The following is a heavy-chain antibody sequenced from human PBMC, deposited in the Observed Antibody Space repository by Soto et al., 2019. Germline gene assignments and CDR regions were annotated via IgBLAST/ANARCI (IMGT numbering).Heavy chain of an antibody. V-gene: IGHV1-18*01. Sequence: GASVKVSCKASGYTFASYAMHWVRQAPGQGLEWMGWISAYNGNTNYAQKLQGRVTMTTDTSTSTAYMELRSLRSDDTAVYYCARAYIAAADIDYWGQGTLVTVSS. CDR2: ISAYNGNT. J-gene: IGHJ4*02. CDR3: ARAYIAAADIDY. D-gene: IGHD6-13*01. CDR1: GYTFASYA.